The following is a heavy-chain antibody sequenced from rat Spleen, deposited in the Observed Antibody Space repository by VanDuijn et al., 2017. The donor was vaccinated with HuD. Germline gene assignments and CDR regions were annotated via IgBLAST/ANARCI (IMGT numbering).Heavy chain of an antibody. CDR3: ARSRPGRFDY. J-gene: IGHJ1*01. CDR2: ISYDGSST. V-gene: IGHV5-7*01. D-gene: IGHD1-4*01. Sequence: EVQLVESGGGLVQPGRSMKLSCAASGFTFSNYYMAWVRQAPTKGLEWVATISYDGSSTYYRDSVKGRFTISRDNAKSTLYLQMDSLRSEDTATYYCARSRPGRFDYWGPGTMVTVSS. CDR1: GFTFSNYY.